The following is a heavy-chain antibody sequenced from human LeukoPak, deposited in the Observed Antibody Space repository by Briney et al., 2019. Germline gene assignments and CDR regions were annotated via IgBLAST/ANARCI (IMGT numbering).Heavy chain of an antibody. CDR1: GGSISSSSYY. CDR3: ARRANGPVVPASTPFDS. Sequence: SETLSLTCTVSGGSISSSSYYWGWIRQPPGKGLEWIGSIYYSGSTYYNPSLKSRVTISVDTSKNQFSLKLNSVTAADTAVYYCARRANGPVVPASTPFDSWGQGTLVTVSS. V-gene: IGHV4-39*01. CDR2: IYYSGST. J-gene: IGHJ4*02. D-gene: IGHD2-2*01.